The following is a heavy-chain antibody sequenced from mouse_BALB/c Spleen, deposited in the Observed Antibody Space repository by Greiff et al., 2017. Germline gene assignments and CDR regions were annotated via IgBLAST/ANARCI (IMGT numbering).Heavy chain of an antibody. V-gene: IGHV2-9*02. CDR2: IWAGGST. D-gene: IGHD3-1*01. CDR1: GFSLTSYG. CDR3: ARDGARALYYYAMDY. J-gene: IGHJ4*01. Sequence: QVQLQQSGPGLVATSQSLSITCTVSGFSLTSYGVHWVRQPPGKGLEWLGVIWAGGSTNYNSALMSRLSISKDNSKSQVFLKMNSLQTDDTAMYYCARDGARALYYYAMDYWGQGTSVTVSS.